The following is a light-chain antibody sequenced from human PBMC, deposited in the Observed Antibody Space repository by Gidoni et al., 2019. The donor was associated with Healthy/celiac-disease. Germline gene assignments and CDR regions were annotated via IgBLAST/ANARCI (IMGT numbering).Light chain of an antibody. J-gene: IGKJ1*01. CDR2: GAS. CDR3: QQYNNWPL. V-gene: IGKV3-15*01. Sequence: EIVMTQSPATLYVSPGERATLSCRASQSVSRNLAWYQQKPGQTPRLLIYGASTRATGIPARFSGSGFGTEFTLTISSLQSEDFAFYYCQQYNNWPLFGQGIKVEIK. CDR1: QSVSRN.